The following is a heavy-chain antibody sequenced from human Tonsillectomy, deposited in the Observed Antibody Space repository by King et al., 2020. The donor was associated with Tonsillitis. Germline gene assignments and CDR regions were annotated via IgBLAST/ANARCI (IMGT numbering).Heavy chain of an antibody. V-gene: IGHV4-34*01. J-gene: IGHJ6*02. CDR2: INQSGST. CDR1: GGSFTGYF. Sequence: VQLQQWGAGLLKPSETLSLTCAVYGGSFTGYFWSWIRQPPGKGLDWIGEINQSGSTNYNPSLKSRVTISVDTSKNQFSLRLSSVTAADTAVYYCARLVAGTTYYYYGMDVWGQGTTVTVSS. CDR3: ARLVAGTTYYYYGMDV. D-gene: IGHD1-1*01.